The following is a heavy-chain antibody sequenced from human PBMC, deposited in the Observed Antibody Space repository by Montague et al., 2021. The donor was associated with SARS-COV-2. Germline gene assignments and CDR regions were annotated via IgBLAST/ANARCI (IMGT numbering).Heavy chain of an antibody. Sequence: SETLSLTCTVSIRSSTYYWAWIRQPPGKGLEWIGSIYPGGKMFYNSSLKSRVTMSIDTSENQFSLNLNSVTAADTAVYYCARRPSSGWSFDYWGQGTQVSVSS. V-gene: IGHV4-39*01. CDR3: ARRPSSGWSFDY. CDR2: IYPGGKM. J-gene: IGHJ4*02. CDR1: IRSSTYY. D-gene: IGHD6-19*01.